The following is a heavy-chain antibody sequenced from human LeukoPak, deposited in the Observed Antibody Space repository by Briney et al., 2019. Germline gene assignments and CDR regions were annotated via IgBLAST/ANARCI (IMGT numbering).Heavy chain of an antibody. V-gene: IGHV4-59*08. CDR2: IYYSGST. D-gene: IGHD5/OR15-5a*01. CDR1: GGSISSYY. J-gene: IGHJ4*02. CDR3: ATLVSTRYYFDY. Sequence: SETLPLTCTVSGGSISSYYWSWIRQPPGKGLEWIGYIYYSGSTNYNPSLKSRVTISVDTSKNQFSLRLTSVTAADTAVYFCATLVSTRYYFDYWGQGTLVTVSS.